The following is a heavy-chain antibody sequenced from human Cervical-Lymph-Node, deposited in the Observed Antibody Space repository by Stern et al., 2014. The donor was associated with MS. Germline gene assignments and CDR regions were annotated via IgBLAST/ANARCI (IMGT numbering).Heavy chain of an antibody. CDR3: ARQTTAWAADV. CDR1: GFKFSIYW. D-gene: IGHD1-14*01. J-gene: IGHJ4*02. Sequence: EVQLVESGAELIRPGESLKISCKGSGFKFSIYWIAWVRQMHGQGLEWMGIIYPGDSETRYSPSFQGQVTMSADKSTSTAYLQWSSLNASDTAMYFCARQTTAWAADVWGQGTLVTVSS. V-gene: IGHV5-51*01. CDR2: IYPGDSET.